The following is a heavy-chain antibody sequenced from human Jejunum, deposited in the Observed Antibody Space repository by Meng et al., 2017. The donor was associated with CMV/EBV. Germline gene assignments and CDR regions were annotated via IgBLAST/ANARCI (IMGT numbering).Heavy chain of an antibody. CDR3: AKSYNYAMDV. D-gene: IGHD2-2*01. J-gene: IGHJ6*02. Sequence: CAASGFTFSSDGMHWVRQAPGRGLEWVAFISYDGRSDSYADSVRGRFTISRDTSKYTLYLQMNSLRTEDTAVYHCAKSYNYAMDVWGQGTTVTVSS. CDR2: ISYDGRSD. CDR1: GFTFSSDG. V-gene: IGHV3-30*02.